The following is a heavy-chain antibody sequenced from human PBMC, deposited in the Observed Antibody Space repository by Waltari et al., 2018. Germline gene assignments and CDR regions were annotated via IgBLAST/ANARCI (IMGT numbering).Heavy chain of an antibody. J-gene: IGHJ4*02. CDR3: AREATYYYGSGSLGSFDY. D-gene: IGHD3-10*01. Sequence: QVQLVQSGAEVKKPGASVKVSCKASGYTFTGYYMHWVRQAPGQGLEWMGRINPNSGGTNYAQKFQGRVTMTRDTSISTAYMELSRLRSDDTAVYYCAREATYYYGSGSLGSFDYWGQGTLVTVSS. CDR1: GYTFTGYY. CDR2: INPNSGGT. V-gene: IGHV1-2*06.